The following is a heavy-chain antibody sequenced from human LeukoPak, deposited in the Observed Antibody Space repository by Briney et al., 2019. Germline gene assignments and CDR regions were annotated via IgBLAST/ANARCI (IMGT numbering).Heavy chain of an antibody. V-gene: IGHV3-72*01. D-gene: IGHD2-21*01. CDR2: TRNKANSYTT. Sequence: PGGSLRLSCAASGFTFSDHYMDWVRLAPGKGLEWVGRTRNKANSYTTEYAASVKGRFTISRDDSRNSLYLQMNSLKSEDTAVYYCVRVVHITANYPFDYWGQGTSVTVSS. CDR1: GFTFSDHY. J-gene: IGHJ4*02. CDR3: VRVVHITANYPFDY.